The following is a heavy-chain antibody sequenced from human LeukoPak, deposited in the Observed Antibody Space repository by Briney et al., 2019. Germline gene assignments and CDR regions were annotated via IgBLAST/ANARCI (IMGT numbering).Heavy chain of an antibody. Sequence: SETLSLTCTVSGGSISSSPYYWGWIRQPPGKGLEWIGTIYYRGSTYSNPSLNSRVTISLDTSKNQFSLGLRSVTAADTALYYCARHYLSDGILSTFDPWGQGTLVTVSS. V-gene: IGHV4-39*01. CDR3: ARHYLSDGILSTFDP. CDR2: IYYRGST. CDR1: GGSISSSPYY. D-gene: IGHD2-2*01. J-gene: IGHJ5*02.